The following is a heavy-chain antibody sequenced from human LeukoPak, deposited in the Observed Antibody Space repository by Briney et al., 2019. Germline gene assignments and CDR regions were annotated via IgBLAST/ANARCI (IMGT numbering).Heavy chain of an antibody. V-gene: IGHV3-20*04. CDR2: INWNGDST. Sequence: GGSLRLSCAASGFTFDDYGMSWVRQAPGKGLEWVSGINWNGDSTRYADSVKGRFTISRENAKSSLYLQMNSLRGEDTALYYCARVGGRVPFDFWGQGALVTVSS. D-gene: IGHD1-1*01. CDR1: GFTFDDYG. CDR3: ARVGGRVPFDF. J-gene: IGHJ4*02.